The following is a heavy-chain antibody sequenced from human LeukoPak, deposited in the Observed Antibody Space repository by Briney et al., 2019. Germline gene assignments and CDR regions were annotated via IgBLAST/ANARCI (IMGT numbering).Heavy chain of an antibody. Sequence: SETLSLTCTVSGGSISSSSYYWGWIRQPPGKGLEWIGSIYYSGSTYYNPSLKRRVTISVDTSKNQFSLKLSSVTAADTAVYYCARLFGWELPVDYWGQGTLVTVSS. J-gene: IGHJ4*02. D-gene: IGHD1-26*01. CDR1: GGSISSSSYY. CDR2: IYYSGST. CDR3: ARLFGWELPVDY. V-gene: IGHV4-39*01.